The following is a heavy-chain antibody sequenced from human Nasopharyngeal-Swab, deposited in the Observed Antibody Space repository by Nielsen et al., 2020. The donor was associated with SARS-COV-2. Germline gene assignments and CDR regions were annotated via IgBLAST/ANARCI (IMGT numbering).Heavy chain of an antibody. J-gene: IGHJ4*02. V-gene: IGHV1-2*02. CDR1: GYTFTGYY. CDR2: INPNSGGT. CDR3: ARAGLVVVPAAMGY. D-gene: IGHD2-2*01. Sequence: ASVKVSCRASGYTFTGYYMHWVRQAPGQGLEWMGWINPNSGGTNYAQKFQGRVTMTRDTSISTAYMELSRLRSDDTAVYYCARAGLVVVPAAMGYWGQGTLVTVSS.